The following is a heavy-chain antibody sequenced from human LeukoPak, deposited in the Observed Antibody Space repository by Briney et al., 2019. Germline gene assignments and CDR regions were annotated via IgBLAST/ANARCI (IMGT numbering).Heavy chain of an antibody. CDR3: ARAGSGWYGGVDY. Sequence: SVKVSCKASGGSFNNYAISWVRQAPGQGLEWMGRIIPIFGIANSAQKFQGRVTITADKSTNTAYMELSSLRSEDTAVYYCARAGSGWYGGVDYWGQGTLVTVSS. J-gene: IGHJ4*02. CDR1: GGSFNNYA. CDR2: IIPIFGIA. D-gene: IGHD6-19*01. V-gene: IGHV1-69*04.